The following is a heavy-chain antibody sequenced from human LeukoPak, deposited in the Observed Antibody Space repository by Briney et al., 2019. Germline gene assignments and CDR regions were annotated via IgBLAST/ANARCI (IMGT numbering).Heavy chain of an antibody. J-gene: IGHJ3*02. CDR1: GGSFSGYY. V-gene: IGHV4-34*01. CDR2: INHSGST. CDR3: ARAYYYGSGSYAFDI. Sequence: SETLSLTCAVYGGSFSGYYWSWIRQTPGKGLEWNGEINHSGSTNYNPSLKSRVTISVDTSKNQFSLKLSSVTAADTAVYYCARAYYYGSGSYAFDIWGQGTMVTVSS. D-gene: IGHD3-10*01.